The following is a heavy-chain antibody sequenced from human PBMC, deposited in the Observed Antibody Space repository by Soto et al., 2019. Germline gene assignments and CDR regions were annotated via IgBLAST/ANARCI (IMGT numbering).Heavy chain of an antibody. CDR3: FRLLHSSADTHYFET. D-gene: IGHD3-9*01. Sequence: ESLTISFQTSGYTFDSNWIGWVRQMPGKGLEWMGIIYPGDSGTRYSPSFQGQVTISVDRSFKTAYLQWRSLQASDTALYYCFRLLHSSADTHYFETWSHATVVT. CDR1: GYTFDSNW. V-gene: IGHV5-51*01. CDR2: IYPGDSGT. J-gene: IGHJ5*01.